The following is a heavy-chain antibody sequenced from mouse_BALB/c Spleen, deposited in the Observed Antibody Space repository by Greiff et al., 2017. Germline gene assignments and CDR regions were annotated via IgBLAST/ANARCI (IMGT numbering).Heavy chain of an antibody. J-gene: IGHJ4*01. D-gene: IGHD1-1*02. Sequence: EVQRVESGGGLVQPGGSLKLSCAASGFTFSSYTMSWVRQTPEKRLEWVAYISNGGGSTYYPDTVKGRFTISRDNAKNTLYLQMSSLKSEDTAMYYCARQARWAMDYWGQGTSVTVSS. CDR1: GFTFSSYT. V-gene: IGHV5-12-2*01. CDR3: ARQARWAMDY. CDR2: ISNGGGST.